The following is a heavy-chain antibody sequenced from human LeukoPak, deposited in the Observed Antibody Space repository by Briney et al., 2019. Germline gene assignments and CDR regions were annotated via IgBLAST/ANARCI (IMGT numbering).Heavy chain of an antibody. Sequence: SETLSLTCAVYGGSFSGYYWSWIRQPPGKGLERIGEINHSGSTNYNPSLKSRVTISVDTSKNQFSLKLSSVTAADTAVYYCARGLHRAFNTGYFDYWGQGTLVTVPS. CDR3: ARGLHRAFNTGYFDY. J-gene: IGHJ4*02. CDR2: INHSGST. CDR1: GGSFSGYY. V-gene: IGHV4-34*01.